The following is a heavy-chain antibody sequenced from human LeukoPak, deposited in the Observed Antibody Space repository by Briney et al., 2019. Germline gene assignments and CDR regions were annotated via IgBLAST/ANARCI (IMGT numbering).Heavy chain of an antibody. CDR2: IYHSGST. J-gene: IGHJ4*02. CDR3: ARGRHWNYFDY. D-gene: IGHD1-1*01. CDR1: GYSISSGYY. V-gene: IGHV4-38-2*02. Sequence: SETLSLTCTVSGYSISSGYYWGWIRQPPGKGLEWIGSIYHSGSTYYNPSLKSRVTISVDTSKNQFSLKLSSVTAADTAVYYCARGRHWNYFDYWGQGTLVTVSS.